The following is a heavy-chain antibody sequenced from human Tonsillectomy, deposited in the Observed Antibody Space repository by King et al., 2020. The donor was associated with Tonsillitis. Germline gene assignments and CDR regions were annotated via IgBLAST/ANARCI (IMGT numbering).Heavy chain of an antibody. D-gene: IGHD3-16*01. Sequence: VQLVESGGGVVQPGGSLRLSCAAPGFSFSNYGMQWVGQAQGKGLEWVAFIWYEGRKKSHADSVKGRLTVSRDNSKNTLYRQMNSLRAEDTAVYYCAKATLYPGYSRGIDYWGQGTLVTVSS. CDR1: GFSFSNYG. V-gene: IGHV3-30*02. J-gene: IGHJ4*02. CDR3: AKATLYPGYSRGIDY. CDR2: IWYEGRKK.